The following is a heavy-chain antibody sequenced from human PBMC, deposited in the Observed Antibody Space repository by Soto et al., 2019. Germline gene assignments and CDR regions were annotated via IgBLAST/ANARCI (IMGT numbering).Heavy chain of an antibody. V-gene: IGHV4-34*01. CDR3: ATQLAAAGGDYYYYGMDV. J-gene: IGHJ6*02. D-gene: IGHD6-13*01. CDR1: GGSFSGDY. Sequence: SETLSLTCAVYGGSFSGDYWSWIRQPPGEGLEWIGEINHSGSTNYNPSLKSRVTISVDTSKNQFSLKLSSVTAADTAVYYCATQLAAAGGDYYYYGMDVWGQGTTVTVSS. CDR2: INHSGST.